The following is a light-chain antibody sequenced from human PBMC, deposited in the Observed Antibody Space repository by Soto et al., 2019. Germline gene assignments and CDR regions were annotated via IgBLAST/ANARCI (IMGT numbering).Light chain of an antibody. Sequence: QSVLTQPPSVSGAPGQRVTISCTGSSSNIGAGYDVHWYQQLPGTAPKLLIYGNSNRPSGVTDRFSCSKSGTSASLAITGLQAEDEADYYCQSYDSSLSGSWVFGGGTKLTVL. J-gene: IGLJ3*02. CDR2: GNS. CDR1: SSNIGAGYD. CDR3: QSYDSSLSGSWV. V-gene: IGLV1-40*01.